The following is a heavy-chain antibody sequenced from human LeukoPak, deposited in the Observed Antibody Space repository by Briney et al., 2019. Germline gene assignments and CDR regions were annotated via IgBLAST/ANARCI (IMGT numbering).Heavy chain of an antibody. CDR3: AQGGDYEYYYYYMDV. Sequence: SETLSLTCTVFGYSISSGYYWGWIRQPPGKGLEWIGSIYYSGSTYYNPSLKSRVTISVDTSKNQFSLKLSSVTAADTAVYYCAQGGDYEYYYYYMDVWGKGTTVTVSS. V-gene: IGHV4-38-2*02. J-gene: IGHJ6*03. CDR2: IYYSGST. CDR1: GYSISSGYY. D-gene: IGHD4-17*01.